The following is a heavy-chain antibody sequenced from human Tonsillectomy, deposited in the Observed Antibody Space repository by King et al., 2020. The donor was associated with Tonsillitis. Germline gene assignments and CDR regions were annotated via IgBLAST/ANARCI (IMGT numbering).Heavy chain of an antibody. Sequence: VQLVESGGGVVQPGRSLRLSCAASGFTFSSYAMHWVRQAPGKGLELVAGISYDGSNKYLADSVKGRFPISRDNSKNTLYLQMNSLRAEDTAVYYCARTDYDYVWGSYRYPKAFDIWGQGTMVTVSS. CDR1: GFTFSSYA. CDR3: ARTDYDYVWGSYRYPKAFDI. V-gene: IGHV3-30-3*01. J-gene: IGHJ3*02. D-gene: IGHD3-16*02. CDR2: ISYDGSNK.